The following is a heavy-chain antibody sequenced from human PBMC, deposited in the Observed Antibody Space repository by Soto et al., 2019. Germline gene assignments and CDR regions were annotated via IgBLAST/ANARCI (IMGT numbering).Heavy chain of an antibody. D-gene: IGHD3-10*01. CDR3: AKLPMGLLWFGEHFTG. CDR1: GFTFSSYG. Sequence: GGSLRLSCAASGFTFSSYGMHWVRQAPGKGLEWVAVISYDGSNKYYADSVKGRFTISRDNSKNTLYLQMNSLRAEDTAVYYCAKLPMGLLWFGEHFTGWGQGTLVTVSS. V-gene: IGHV3-30*18. CDR2: ISYDGSNK. J-gene: IGHJ4*02.